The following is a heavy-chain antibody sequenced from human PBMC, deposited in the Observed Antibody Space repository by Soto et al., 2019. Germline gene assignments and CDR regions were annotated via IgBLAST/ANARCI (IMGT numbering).Heavy chain of an antibody. CDR3: EAEMTFGKLSVV. Sequence: QVQLVQSGAEVKKPGSSVKVSCKASGDTDTNYVISWVRQAPGQGLEWMGGIFPKFGTTYSAQKLQDRLTITADESTSTVYMPLSSLRLDDTAVYYCEAEMTFGKLSVVWGQGTKVTVSS. D-gene: IGHD3-16*02. V-gene: IGHV1-69*01. CDR1: GDTDTNYV. J-gene: IGHJ6*02. CDR2: IFPKFGTT.